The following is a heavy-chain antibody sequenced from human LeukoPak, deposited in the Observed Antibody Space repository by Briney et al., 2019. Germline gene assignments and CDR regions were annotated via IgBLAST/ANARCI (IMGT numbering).Heavy chain of an antibody. CDR3: AKEYSSGWSYWYFDL. J-gene: IGHJ2*01. Sequence: GGSLRLSCAASGFAFNNYVMTWVRQAPGKGLEWVAVISYDGSNKYYADSVKGRFTISRDNSKNTMYLQMDSLRPEDTAVYFCAKEYSSGWSYWYFDLWGRGTLVTVSS. V-gene: IGHV3-30*18. CDR1: GFAFNNYV. D-gene: IGHD6-19*01. CDR2: ISYDGSNK.